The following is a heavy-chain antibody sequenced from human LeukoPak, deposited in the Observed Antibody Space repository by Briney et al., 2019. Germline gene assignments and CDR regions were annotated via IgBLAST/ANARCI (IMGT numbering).Heavy chain of an antibody. V-gene: IGHV3-23*01. CDR3: AKAVEVATISTAFDF. J-gene: IGHJ4*02. Sequence: GGSLRLSCAASGFTFSIYVMSWVRQAPEKGLEWISAKSGSGGGTYYADSVKGRFTISRDNSKNTLYLQMNSLRGDDTAVYYCAKAVEVATISTAFDFWGQGTLVTVSS. CDR1: GFTFSIYV. D-gene: IGHD5-24*01. CDR2: KSGSGGGT.